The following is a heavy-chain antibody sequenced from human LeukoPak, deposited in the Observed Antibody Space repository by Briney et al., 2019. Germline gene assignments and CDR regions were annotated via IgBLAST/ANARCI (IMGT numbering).Heavy chain of an antibody. CDR3: ARSYCSSSSCYNGFDY. CDR1: GYSFSSYW. V-gene: IGHV5-51*01. J-gene: IGHJ5*01. Sequence: GASLKISCKGSGYSFSSYWIGWVRQLPGKGLEWMGIIYPGDSETKYSPSLQGQVTISADKSFSTAYLQWSSLKASDTAMYYCARSYCSSSSCYNGFDYWGQGTLVTVSS. CDR2: IYPGDSET. D-gene: IGHD2-2*01.